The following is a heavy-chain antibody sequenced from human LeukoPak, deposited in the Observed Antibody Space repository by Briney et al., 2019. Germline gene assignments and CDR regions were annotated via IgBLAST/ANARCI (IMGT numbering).Heavy chain of an antibody. CDR2: FDPDGSIT. D-gene: IGHD3-9*01. V-gene: IGHV3-74*03. CDR3: ASTPNFDSD. CDR1: GFSFRNLW. Sequence: GGSLRLSCAASGFSFRNLWMHWLRQAPGKGLVWVARFDPDGSITTYADSVRGRFIISRDNAGSTMYLQMNGLRVEDTAAYYCASTPNFDSDWGQGTLVTVSS. J-gene: IGHJ4*02.